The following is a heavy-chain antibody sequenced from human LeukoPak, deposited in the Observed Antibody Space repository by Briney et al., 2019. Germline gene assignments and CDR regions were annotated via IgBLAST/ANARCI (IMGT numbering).Heavy chain of an antibody. CDR2: IIPILGIA. J-gene: IGHJ4*02. V-gene: IGHV1-69*04. CDR3: ARVSGSDSSGLVDY. D-gene: IGHD3-22*01. CDR1: GGTFSSYA. Sequence: SVKVSCKASGGTFSSYAISWVRQAPGPGLEWMGRIIPILGIANYAQKFQGRVRITADKSTSTAYMELSSLRSEDTAVYYCARVSGSDSSGLVDYWGQGTLVTVSS.